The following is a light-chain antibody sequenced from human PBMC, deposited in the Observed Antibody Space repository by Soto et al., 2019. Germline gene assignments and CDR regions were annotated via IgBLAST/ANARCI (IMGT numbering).Light chain of an antibody. CDR1: QSVSSN. V-gene: IGKV3-11*01. CDR3: QQRSNWTWT. CDR2: DAS. Sequence: EIVMTQSPATLSVSPGERATLSCRASQSVSSNLAWYRQKPGQAPSLLVYDASTRATGVPARFSGSGSGTDFTLTISSLEPEDFAVYYCQQRSNWTWTFGQGTKVDIK. J-gene: IGKJ1*01.